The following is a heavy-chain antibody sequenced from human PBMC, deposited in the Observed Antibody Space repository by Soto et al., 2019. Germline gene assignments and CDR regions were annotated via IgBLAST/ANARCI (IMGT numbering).Heavy chain of an antibody. CDR3: AREIVPYAVAGCGVSDY. V-gene: IGHV3-7*01. CDR1: GFTFSSYW. J-gene: IGHJ4*02. Sequence: GSLRLSCAASGFTFSSYWMSWVRQAPGKGLEWVANIKQDGSEKYYVDSVKGRFTISRDNAKNSLYLQMNSLRAEDTAVYYCAREIVPYAVAGCGVSDYWGQGTLVTVSS. CDR2: IKQDGSEK. D-gene: IGHD6-19*01.